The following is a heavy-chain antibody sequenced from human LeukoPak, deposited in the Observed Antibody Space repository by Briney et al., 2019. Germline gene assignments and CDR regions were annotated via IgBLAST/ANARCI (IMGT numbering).Heavy chain of an antibody. V-gene: IGHV3-7*03. CDR3: ARVIAAAGLAFIDY. J-gene: IGHJ4*02. Sequence: GGSLRLSCAASGFTFSNAWMSWVRQAPGKGLEWVANIKQDGSEKYYVDSVKGRFSISRDNAKNSLYLQMNSLRGEDTAVYYCARVIAAAGLAFIDYWGQGTLVTVSS. CDR2: IKQDGSEK. D-gene: IGHD6-13*01. CDR1: GFTFSNAW.